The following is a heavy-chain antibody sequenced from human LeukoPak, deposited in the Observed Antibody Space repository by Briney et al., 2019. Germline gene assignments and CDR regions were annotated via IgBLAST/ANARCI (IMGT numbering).Heavy chain of an antibody. D-gene: IGHD3-10*01. CDR1: GFSVSLNY. CDR3: ARVGDHFHWYLDL. CDR2: LYSGSDT. J-gene: IGHJ2*01. Sequence: GGSLRLSCAASGFSVSLNYMNWVRQAPGKGLEWVSILYSGSDTYYADSVKGRLTISRDNSKNMLFLHMNNLRADDTAVYYCARVGDHFHWYLDLWGRGTLVTVSS. V-gene: IGHV3-53*01.